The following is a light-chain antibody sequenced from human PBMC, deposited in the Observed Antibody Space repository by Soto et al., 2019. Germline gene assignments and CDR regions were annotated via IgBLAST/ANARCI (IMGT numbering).Light chain of an antibody. CDR3: QTWDTGIHVL. CDR2: LNSDGSH. J-gene: IGLJ2*01. CDR1: SWHSNYP. Sequence: QPVLTQSPSASTSLGASVKLTCTLSSWHSNYPIAWHQQQPEKGPRYLMKLNSDGSHRKGDGIPDRFSGSSSGAERYLTISSLQSEDEADYFCQTWDTGIHVLFGGGTKLTVL. V-gene: IGLV4-69*01.